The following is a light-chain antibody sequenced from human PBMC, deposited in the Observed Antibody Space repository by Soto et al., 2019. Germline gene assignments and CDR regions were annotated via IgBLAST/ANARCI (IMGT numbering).Light chain of an antibody. CDR2: DAS. V-gene: IGKV1-5*01. CDR1: QYISDR. CDR3: QHYAYVWT. Sequence: DIQMTQSPSTLSASVGDRVTITCRASQYISDRLAWYQQKPGKAPKVLIFDASNLESGVPSRFSASGSGTEFSLTISSLQPADFATYYCQHYAYVWTFGQGTKVEI. J-gene: IGKJ1*01.